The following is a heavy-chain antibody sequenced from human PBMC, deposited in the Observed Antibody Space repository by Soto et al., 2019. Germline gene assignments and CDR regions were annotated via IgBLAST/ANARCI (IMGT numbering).Heavy chain of an antibody. Sequence: GTSVKVSCKASGGTFSSYAISWVRQAPGQGLEWMGGIIPIFGTANYAQKLQGRVTITADESKRTAYMELRSLRSEDTAVYYCEREKGQAAEGLSSINAYYYGMDVWGQGRTVTVSS. J-gene: IGHJ6*02. CDR3: EREKGQAAEGLSSINAYYYGMDV. D-gene: IGHD6-13*01. CDR1: GGTFSSYA. CDR2: IIPIFGTA. V-gene: IGHV1-69*13.